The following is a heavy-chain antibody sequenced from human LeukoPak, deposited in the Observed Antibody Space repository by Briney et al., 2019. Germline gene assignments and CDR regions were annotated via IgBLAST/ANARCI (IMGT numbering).Heavy chain of an antibody. CDR1: GFTFSSYE. D-gene: IGHD3-10*01. Sequence: GGSLRLSCAASGFTFSSYEMSWVRQAPGKGLEWVSYISVSGSVIYYADSVRGRFTISRDNAKNSLYLQMNSLRAEDTAVYYCARGGRFLWFGGDFWGPGTLVTVPS. CDR2: ISVSGSVI. V-gene: IGHV3-48*03. CDR3: ARGGRFLWFGGDF. J-gene: IGHJ4*02.